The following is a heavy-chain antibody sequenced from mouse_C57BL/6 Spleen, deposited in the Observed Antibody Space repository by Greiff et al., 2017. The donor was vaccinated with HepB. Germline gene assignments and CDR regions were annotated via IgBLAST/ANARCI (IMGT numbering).Heavy chain of an antibody. J-gene: IGHJ1*03. D-gene: IGHD2-1*01. CDR1: GFTFSSYA. CDR2: ISDGGSYT. Sequence: DVKLVESGGGLVKPGGSLKLSCAASGFTFSSYAMSWVRQTPEKRLEWVATISDGGSYTYYPDNVKGRFTISRDNAKNNLYLQMSHLKSEDTAMYYCARVNYGNHERYFDVWGTGTTVTVSS. V-gene: IGHV5-4*03. CDR3: ARVNYGNHERYFDV.